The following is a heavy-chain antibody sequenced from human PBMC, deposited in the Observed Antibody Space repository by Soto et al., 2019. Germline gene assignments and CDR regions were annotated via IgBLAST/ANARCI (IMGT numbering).Heavy chain of an antibody. Sequence: QVQLVESGGGVVQPGRSLRLSCAASGFTFSGYGMHWVRQAPGKGLEWVAVIWYDGSNKYYADSVKGRFTISRDNSKNTLYLQMNSLRAEDTAVYYCARGWGDDYSNYPSVYWGQGTLVTVSS. V-gene: IGHV3-33*01. CDR1: GFTFSGYG. CDR3: ARGWGDDYSNYPSVY. CDR2: IWYDGSNK. D-gene: IGHD4-4*01. J-gene: IGHJ4*02.